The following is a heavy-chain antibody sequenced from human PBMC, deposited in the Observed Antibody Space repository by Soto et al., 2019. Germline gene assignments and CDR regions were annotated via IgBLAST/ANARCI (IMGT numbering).Heavy chain of an antibody. CDR1: GGTFSSYA. V-gene: IGHV1-69*13. CDR2: IISIFGTA. D-gene: IGHD3-10*01. Sequence: SVKVSCKASGGTFSSYAISWVRQAPGQGLEWMGGIISIFGTANYAQKFQGRVTITADESTSTAYMELSSLRSEDTAVYYCAREGYKSLWFGELSSGYFDYWGQGTLVTVSS. CDR3: AREGYKSLWFGELSSGYFDY. J-gene: IGHJ4*02.